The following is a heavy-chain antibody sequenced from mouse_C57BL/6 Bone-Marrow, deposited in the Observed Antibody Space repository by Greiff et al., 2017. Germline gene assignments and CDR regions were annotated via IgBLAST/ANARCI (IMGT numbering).Heavy chain of an antibody. J-gene: IGHJ2*01. CDR3: ARHGGYYVENYFDY. CDR2: ISNGGGST. D-gene: IGHD2-3*01. Sequence: EVKLLESGGGLVQPGGSLKLSCAASGFTFSDYYMYWVRQTPEKRLEWVAYISNGGGSTYYPDTVKGRFTISRDNAKNTLYLQMSRLKSEDTAMYYCARHGGYYVENYFDYWGQGTTLTVSS. CDR1: GFTFSDYY. V-gene: IGHV5-12*01.